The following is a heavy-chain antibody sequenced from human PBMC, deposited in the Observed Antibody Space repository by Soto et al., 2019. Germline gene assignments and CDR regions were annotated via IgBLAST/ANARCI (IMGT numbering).Heavy chain of an antibody. D-gene: IGHD7-27*01. CDR2: IIGSSKTI. Sequence: GGSLRLSCVASGLTFSGDSINWVRQAPGKGLEWISYIIGSSKTIHYADSVKGRFTISRDNAKYSVYLQMNSLRDEDMAVYYCARDKNWAFDYWGQGALVTVSS. V-gene: IGHV3-48*02. J-gene: IGHJ4*02. CDR1: GLTFSGDS. CDR3: ARDKNWAFDY.